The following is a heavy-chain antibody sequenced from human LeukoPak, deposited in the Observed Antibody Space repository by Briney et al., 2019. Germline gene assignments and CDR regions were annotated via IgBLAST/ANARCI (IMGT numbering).Heavy chain of an antibody. J-gene: IGHJ3*02. V-gene: IGHV1-69*05. Sequence: EASVKVSCKASGGTSSSYAISWVRQAPGQGLERMGGIIPIFGTANYAQKFQGRVTITTDESTSTAYMELSSLRSEDTAVYYCAGTEGYCSGGSCYSDAFDIWGQGTMVTVSS. CDR1: GGTSSSYA. D-gene: IGHD2-15*01. CDR3: AGTEGYCSGGSCYSDAFDI. CDR2: IIPIFGTA.